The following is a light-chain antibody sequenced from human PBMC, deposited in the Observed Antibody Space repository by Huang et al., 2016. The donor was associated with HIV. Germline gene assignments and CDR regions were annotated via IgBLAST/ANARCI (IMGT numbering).Light chain of an antibody. V-gene: IGKV3-20*01. CDR3: LQYDRSPLT. CDR2: GAS. Sequence: EIVLTQSPGTLSLSPGETATFSCRASQSLRDTYIAWYQPRPGQAPRLLIYGASSRATGIPDRFSGSGSGTDFTLTINRLEPQDFAVYFCLQYDRSPLTFGGGTKVEL. J-gene: IGKJ4*01. CDR1: QSLRDTY.